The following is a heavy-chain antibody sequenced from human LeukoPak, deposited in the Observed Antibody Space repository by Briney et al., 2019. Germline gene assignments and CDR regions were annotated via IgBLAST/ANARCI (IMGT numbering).Heavy chain of an antibody. Sequence: PSETLSLTCAVYGGSFGGYYWSWIRQPPGKGLEWIGEINDSGSSNYIPSLKSRVTISVDRSKNQFSLWLSSVTAADTAVYYCARTNYGSGSACAFDIWGQGTMVTVSS. CDR3: ARTNYGSGSACAFDI. J-gene: IGHJ3*02. D-gene: IGHD3-10*01. V-gene: IGHV4-34*01. CDR2: INDSGSS. CDR1: GGSFGGYY.